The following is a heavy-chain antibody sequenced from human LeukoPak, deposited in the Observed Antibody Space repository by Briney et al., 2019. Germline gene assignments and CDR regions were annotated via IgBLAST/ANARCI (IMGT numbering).Heavy chain of an antibody. Sequence: PGGSLRLSCAVSGFPFSNYAMSWVRQAPGKGLEWVSSITVRGASTYYADSVKGRFTISRDNSKNTLNLQMNSLRAEDTAVYFCAKAVGNSPYYFDFWGQGTLVTVSS. J-gene: IGHJ4*02. CDR1: GFPFSNYA. CDR3: AKAVGNSPYYFDF. CDR2: ITVRGAST. V-gene: IGHV3-23*01.